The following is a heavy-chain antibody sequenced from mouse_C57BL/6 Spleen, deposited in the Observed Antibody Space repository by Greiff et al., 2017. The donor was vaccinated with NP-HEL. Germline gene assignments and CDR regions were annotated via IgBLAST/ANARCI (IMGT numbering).Heavy chain of an antibody. CDR3: ARHEGTTTSYFDY. D-gene: IGHD1-1*01. CDR2: ISGGGGNT. V-gene: IGHV5-9*01. Sequence: DVKLVESGGGLVKPGGSLKLSCAASGFTFSSYTMSWVRQTPEKRLEWVATISGGGGNTYYPDSVKGRFTISRDNAKNTLYLQMSSLRSEDTALYYCARHEGTTTSYFDYWGQGTTLTVSS. CDR1: GFTFSSYT. J-gene: IGHJ2*01.